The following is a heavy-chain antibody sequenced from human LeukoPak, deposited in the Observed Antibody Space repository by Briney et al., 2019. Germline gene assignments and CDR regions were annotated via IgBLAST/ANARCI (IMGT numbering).Heavy chain of an antibody. CDR2: INPNSGGT. Sequence: GASVKVSCKASGYTFTGYYMHWVRQAPGQGLEWMGWINPNSGGTNYAQKFQGWVTMTRDTSISTAYMELSRLRSDDTAVYYCARDLTYYGILTGYPSPGDYWGQGTLVTVSS. V-gene: IGHV1-2*04. CDR1: GYTFTGYY. D-gene: IGHD3-9*01. CDR3: ARDLTYYGILTGYPSPGDY. J-gene: IGHJ4*02.